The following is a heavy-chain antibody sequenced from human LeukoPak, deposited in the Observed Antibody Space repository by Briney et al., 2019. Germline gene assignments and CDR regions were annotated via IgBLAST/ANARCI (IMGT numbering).Heavy chain of an antibody. V-gene: IGHV3-7*01. CDR1: GFTFSSYG. D-gene: IGHD6-19*01. CDR3: ARSPLWEVAVAGTIFDY. J-gene: IGHJ4*02. Sequence: GRSLRLSCAASGFTFSSYGMHWVRQAPGKGLEWVANIKQDGSEKYYVDSVKGRFTISRDNAKNSLYLQMNSLRAEDTAVYYCARSPLWEVAVAGTIFDYWGQGTLVTVSS. CDR2: IKQDGSEK.